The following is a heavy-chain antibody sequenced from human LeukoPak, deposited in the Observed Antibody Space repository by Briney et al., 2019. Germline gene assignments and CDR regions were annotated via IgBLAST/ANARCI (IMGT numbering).Heavy chain of an antibody. CDR1: GGTFSSYA. J-gene: IGHJ4*02. D-gene: IGHD3-3*01. CDR3: ASDDYYEFWSGYLH. V-gene: IGHV1-69*04. Sequence: SVKVSCKASGGTFSSYAISWVRQAPGQGLEWMGRIIPILGIANYAQKFQGRVTITADKSTSTAYMELTSLRSEDTAVYYCASDDYYEFWSGYLHWGQGTLVTVSS. CDR2: IIPILGIA.